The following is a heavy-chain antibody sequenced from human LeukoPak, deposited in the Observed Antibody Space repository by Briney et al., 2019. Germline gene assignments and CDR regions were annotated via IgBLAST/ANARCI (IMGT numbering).Heavy chain of an antibody. Sequence: SETLSLTCTVSGGSISSNSYYWGWIRQPPGKGLEWIGSIYYSGSTYYKSSLKSRVTISVDTSKNQFSLKLSSVTTADTAVYYCARNRYYYGSGSYGVPNWFDPWGQGTLVIVSS. D-gene: IGHD3-10*01. V-gene: IGHV4-39*01. CDR3: ARNRYYYGSGSYGVPNWFDP. CDR1: GGSISSNSYY. CDR2: IYYSGST. J-gene: IGHJ5*02.